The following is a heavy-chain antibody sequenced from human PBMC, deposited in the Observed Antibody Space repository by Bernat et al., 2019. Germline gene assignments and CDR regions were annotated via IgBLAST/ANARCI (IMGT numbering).Heavy chain of an antibody. D-gene: IGHD6-19*01. V-gene: IGHV2-70*15. J-gene: IGHJ3*02. CDR2: IDWDDDK. CDR3: GRESSGWYGGDAFDI. Sequence: QVTLRESGPALVKPTQTLTLTCTFSGFSLSTSGMCVSWIRQPPGKALEWLARIDWDDDKYYSTSLKTRLTISKDTSKNQVVLTMTNMDPVDTATYYCGRESSGWYGGDAFDIWGQGTMVTVSS. CDR1: GFSLSTSGMC.